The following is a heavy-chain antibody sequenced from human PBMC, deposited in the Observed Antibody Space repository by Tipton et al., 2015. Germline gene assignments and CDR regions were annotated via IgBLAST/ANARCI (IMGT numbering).Heavy chain of an antibody. Sequence: TLSLTCTVSGDSISSGGYYWSWSRQHPGKGLEWLGYSYYSGSTYYNPSLKSRVTISVDTPKNQFSLKLTSVTAADTAVYYCARLPPPELRYFDWLSHFDYWGQGTVVTVSS. V-gene: IGHV4-31*03. CDR2: SYYSGST. CDR1: GDSISSGGYY. CDR3: ARLPPPELRYFDWLSHFDY. J-gene: IGHJ4*02. D-gene: IGHD3-9*01.